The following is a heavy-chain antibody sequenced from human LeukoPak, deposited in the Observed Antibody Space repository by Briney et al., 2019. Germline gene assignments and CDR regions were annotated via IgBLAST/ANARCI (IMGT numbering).Heavy chain of an antibody. D-gene: IGHD2-15*01. Sequence: GGSPRLSCAASGFTFYTYAMSWVRQAPGKGLEWVSAISGRGDSTNYADSVKGRFTISRDNSKNTLYLQMNSLRAEDTAVYYCAKDRNRYCSGGSCLPEAWGQGTLVTVSS. CDR3: AKDRNRYCSGGSCLPEA. V-gene: IGHV3-23*01. CDR2: ISGRGDST. CDR1: GFTFYTYA. J-gene: IGHJ4*02.